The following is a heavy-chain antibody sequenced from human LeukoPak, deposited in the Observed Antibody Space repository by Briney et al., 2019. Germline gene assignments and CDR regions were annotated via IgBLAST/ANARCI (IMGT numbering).Heavy chain of an antibody. V-gene: IGHV4-59*01. Sequence: SETLSLTLTVSGGSISSYYWSWIRQPPGKGLEWIGYIYYSGSTNYNPSLKSRVTISVDTSKNQFSLKLSSVTAADTAVYYCAREGYGDSHYYYYGMDVWGQGTTVTVSS. CDR1: GGSISSYY. CDR3: AREGYGDSHYYYYGMDV. J-gene: IGHJ6*02. D-gene: IGHD4-17*01. CDR2: IYYSGST.